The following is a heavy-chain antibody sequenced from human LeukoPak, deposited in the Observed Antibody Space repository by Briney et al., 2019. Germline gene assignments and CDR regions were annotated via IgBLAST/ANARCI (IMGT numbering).Heavy chain of an antibody. J-gene: IGHJ5*02. CDR3: AKVQLGSSSEYNWFDP. CDR1: GFTFSSYA. D-gene: IGHD6-6*01. CDR2: ISGSGGST. V-gene: IGHV3-23*01. Sequence: PAGGSLRLSCAASGFTFSSYAMSWVRQAPGKGLEWVSAISGSGGSTYYADSVKGRFTISRDNSKNTLYLQMNSLRAEDTAVYYCAKVQLGSSSEYNWFDPWGQGTLVTVSS.